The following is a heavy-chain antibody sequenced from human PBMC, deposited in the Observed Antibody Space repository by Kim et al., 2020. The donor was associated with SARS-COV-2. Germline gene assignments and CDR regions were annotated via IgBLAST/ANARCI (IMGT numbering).Heavy chain of an antibody. J-gene: IGHJ4*02. V-gene: IGHV1-69*01. Sequence: AQKFQCRVTITADESTSTAYMELSSLRSEDTAVYYCARVSLPIVGAHFDYWGQGTLVTVSS. D-gene: IGHD1-26*01. CDR3: ARVSLPIVGAHFDY.